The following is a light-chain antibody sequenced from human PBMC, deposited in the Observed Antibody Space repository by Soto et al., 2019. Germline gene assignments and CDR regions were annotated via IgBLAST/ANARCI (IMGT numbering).Light chain of an antibody. J-gene: IGLJ2*01. CDR1: SVDVGAYDF. V-gene: IGLV2-11*01. CDR2: VVS. CDR3: CSYAGSYTLV. Sequence: QSALTQPHSVSGSPGQSVTISCTGTSVDVGAYDFVSWYQQHPGKAPKLLIYVVSGRPSGVPDRFSGSKSGNTASLTISGLQAEDEADYYCCSYAGSYTLVFGGGTRVTVL.